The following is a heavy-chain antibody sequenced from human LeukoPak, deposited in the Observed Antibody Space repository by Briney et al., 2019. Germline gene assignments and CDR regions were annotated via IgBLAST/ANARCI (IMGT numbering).Heavy chain of an antibody. J-gene: IGHJ4*02. CDR2: INPNSGGT. V-gene: IGHV1-2*02. CDR3: AGQKDPRPIDF. Sequence: ASVKVSCKASGYTFTGYYMHWVRQAPGQGLEWMGWINPNSGGTIYAPRFQGRVTMTRDTSINTAYMELNELRSDDTAVYYCAGQKDPRPIDFWGQGTLVTVSS. CDR1: GYTFTGYY.